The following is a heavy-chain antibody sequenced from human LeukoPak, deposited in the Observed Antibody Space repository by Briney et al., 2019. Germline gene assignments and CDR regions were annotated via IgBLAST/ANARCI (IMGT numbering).Heavy chain of an antibody. CDR3: AGDLRFLEWFDFDH. J-gene: IGHJ4*02. CDR2: IRYDGSNK. V-gene: IGHV3-30*02. CDR1: GFTFSSYG. Sequence: GGSLRLSCAASGFTFSSYGMHWVRQAPGKGLEWVAFIRYDGSNKYYADSVKGRFTISRDNSKNTLYLQMNSLRAEDTAVYYCAGDLRFLEWFDFDHWGQGTLVTVSS. D-gene: IGHD3-3*01.